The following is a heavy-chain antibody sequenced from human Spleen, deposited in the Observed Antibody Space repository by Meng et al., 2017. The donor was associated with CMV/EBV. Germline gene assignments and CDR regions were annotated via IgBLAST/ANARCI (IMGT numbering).Heavy chain of an antibody. CDR2: IYYSGST. CDR1: GYSISSGYY. Sequence: GSLRLSCTVSGYSISSGYYWGWIRQPPGKGLEWIGSIYYSGSTYYNPSLKSRVTISVDTSKNQFSLKLSSVTAADTAVYYCARVSAYCSSTSCYPYYYYYYGMDVWGQGTTVTVSS. J-gene: IGHJ6*02. CDR3: ARVSAYCSSTSCYPYYYYYYGMDV. D-gene: IGHD2-2*01. V-gene: IGHV4-38-2*02.